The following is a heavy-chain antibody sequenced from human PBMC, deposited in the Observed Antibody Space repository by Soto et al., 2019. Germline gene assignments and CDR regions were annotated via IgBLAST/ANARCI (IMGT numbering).Heavy chain of an antibody. Sequence: EVLLLESGGGLVQPGGSLRLSCEASGFSFSSFAMNWVRQAPGKGLEWVSAIREHGSSTYYADSVKGRFTISRDNSRNTLYLPLNLLRAEDTAVYYCATGVELDVWGNGTTVTVSS. CDR1: GFSFSSFA. CDR2: IREHGSST. CDR3: ATGVELDV. J-gene: IGHJ6*04. D-gene: IGHD1-26*01. V-gene: IGHV3-23*01.